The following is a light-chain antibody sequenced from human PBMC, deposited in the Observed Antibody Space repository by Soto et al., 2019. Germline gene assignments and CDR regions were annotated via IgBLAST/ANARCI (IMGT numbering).Light chain of an antibody. CDR1: QSVSSSY. Sequence: EIVLTQSPGTLPLSPGERATLSCRASQSVSSSYLAWYQQKPGQAPRLLIYGASSRATGIPDRFSGSGSGKDFTLTISRLEPEDFAVYYCQQYGSSPWTFGQGTKVDIK. CDR3: QQYGSSPWT. CDR2: GAS. V-gene: IGKV3-20*01. J-gene: IGKJ1*01.